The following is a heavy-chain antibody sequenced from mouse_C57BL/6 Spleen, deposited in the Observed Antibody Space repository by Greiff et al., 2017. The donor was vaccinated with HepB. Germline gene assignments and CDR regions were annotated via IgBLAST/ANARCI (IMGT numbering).Heavy chain of an antibody. CDR3: ARRATEGYFDY. J-gene: IGHJ2*01. V-gene: IGHV1-52*01. Sequence: QVQLQQPGAELVRPGSSVKLSCKASGYTFTSYWMHWVKQRPIQGLEWIGNIDPSDSETHYNQKFKDKATLTVDKSSSTAYMQLSSLTSEDSAVYYCARRATEGYFDYWGQGTTLTVSS. CDR1: GYTFTSYW. CDR2: IDPSDSET. D-gene: IGHD3-1*01.